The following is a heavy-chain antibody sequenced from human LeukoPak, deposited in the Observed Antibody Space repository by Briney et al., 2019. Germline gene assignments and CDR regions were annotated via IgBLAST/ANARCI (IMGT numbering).Heavy chain of an antibody. J-gene: IGHJ4*02. CDR1: GFTFSTFA. CDR2: ISSNGGST. D-gene: IGHD4-23*01. V-gene: IGHV3-64D*09. CDR3: VKDRWIDY. Sequence: GRSLRLSCAASGFTFSTFAMHWVRQAPGKGLEYVSSISSNGGSTYYADSVKGRFTISRDNSKNTLYLQMSSLRAEDTAIYYCVKDRWIDYWGQGTLVTVSS.